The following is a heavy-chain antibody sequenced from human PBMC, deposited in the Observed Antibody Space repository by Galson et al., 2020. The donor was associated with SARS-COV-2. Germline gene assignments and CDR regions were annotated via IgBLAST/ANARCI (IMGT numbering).Heavy chain of an antibody. J-gene: IGHJ6*03. CDR1: GGSISSGSHY. V-gene: IGHV4-39*01. CDR3: ARRGPRYYHMDL. Sequence: SETLSLTCAVSGGSISSGSHYWGWIRQPPGKGREWIGSIYYSGSTYYNPSLKSRVTISVDTSKNQFSLKLSSVTAADTAVYYCARRGPRYYHMDLWGKGTTVTVSS. CDR2: IYYSGST.